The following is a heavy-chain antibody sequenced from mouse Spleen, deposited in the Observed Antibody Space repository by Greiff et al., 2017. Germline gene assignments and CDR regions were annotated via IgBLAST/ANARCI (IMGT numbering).Heavy chain of an antibody. CDR3: ARSGDGYYVDYAMDY. D-gene: IGHD2-3*01. J-gene: IGHJ4*01. Sequence: EVKLMESGAELVKPGASVKLSCTASGFNIKDYYMHWVKQRTEQGLEWIGRIDPEDGETKYAPKFQGKATITADTSSNTAYLQLSSLTSEDTAVYYCARSGDGYYVDYAMDYWGQGTSVTVSS. CDR2: IDPEDGET. CDR1: GFNIKDYY. V-gene: IGHV14-2*01.